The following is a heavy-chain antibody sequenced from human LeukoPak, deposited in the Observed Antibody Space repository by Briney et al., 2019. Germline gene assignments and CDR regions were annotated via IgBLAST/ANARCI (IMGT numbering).Heavy chain of an antibody. J-gene: IGHJ4*02. CDR3: ASRDSSGYCDY. CDR1: GGSISRYY. Sequence: SETLSLTCAVSGGSISRYYWSWIRQPPGKGLEWIGYIYYSGSTNYNPSLKSRVTISVDTSENQFFLKLNAVTAADTAVYYCASRDSSGYCDYWGQGTLVTVSS. D-gene: IGHD3-22*01. V-gene: IGHV4-59*01. CDR2: IYYSGST.